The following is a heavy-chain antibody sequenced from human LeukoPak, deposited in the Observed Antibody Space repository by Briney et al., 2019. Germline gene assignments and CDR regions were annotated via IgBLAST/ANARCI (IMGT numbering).Heavy chain of an antibody. V-gene: IGHV3-23*01. CDR2: TVSRGTT. CDR1: GFTFTSDA. D-gene: IGHD6-19*01. J-gene: IGHJ5*02. Sequence: GGTLRLSCVASGFTFTSDAMNWVRQAPGKGLEWVSSTVSRGTTQYADSVKGRFTVSRDTSKNTLYLQMNSLRADDTAVYYCAKCSTSAYTTGWCNWIDPWGQGTLVTVSS. CDR3: AKCSTSAYTTGWCNWIDP.